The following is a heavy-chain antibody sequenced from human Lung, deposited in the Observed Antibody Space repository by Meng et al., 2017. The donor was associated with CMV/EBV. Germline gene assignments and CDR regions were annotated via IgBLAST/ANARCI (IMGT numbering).Heavy chain of an antibody. CDR2: ISAYNGNT. CDR1: GYTFIAYS. D-gene: IGHD3-10*01. Sequence: ASXXVSXKASGYTFIAYSFSWGRQAPGQGHEWMGWISAYNGNTNDAQKVQGRVTMTTDTSTSTAYMELRSLRSDDRAVYYCARFDMIREGVVLDYWVQGTXVTVSS. CDR3: ARFDMIREGVVLDY. J-gene: IGHJ4*02. V-gene: IGHV1-18*01.